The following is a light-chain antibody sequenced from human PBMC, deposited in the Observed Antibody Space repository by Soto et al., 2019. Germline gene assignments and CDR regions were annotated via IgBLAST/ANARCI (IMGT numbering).Light chain of an antibody. CDR1: SSNIGSNS. CDR3: GSWDSSLSAYV. Sequence: QSVLNQPPSASGTPGQRVTISCSGGSSNIGSNSVDWYQQFPGTAPKLLIYTTNYRPSGVPDRFSGSKSGTSATLGITGFQTGDEADYYCGSWDSSLSAYVFGTGTKLTVL. V-gene: IGLV1-44*01. J-gene: IGLJ1*01. CDR2: TTN.